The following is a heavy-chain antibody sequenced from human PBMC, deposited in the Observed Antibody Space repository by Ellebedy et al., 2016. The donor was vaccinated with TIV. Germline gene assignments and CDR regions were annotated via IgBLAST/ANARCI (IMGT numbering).Heavy chain of an antibody. CDR1: GFTFSSYE. J-gene: IGHJ4*02. D-gene: IGHD3-10*01. CDR3: ARDTLPAPGVIITHFDY. Sequence: PGGSLRLSCAASGFTFSSYEMNWVRQAPGKGLEWVSYISSSGSTIYYADSVKGRFTISRDNAKNSLYLQMNSLRAEDTAVYYCARDTLPAPGVIITHFDYWGQGTLVTVSS. CDR2: ISSSGSTI. V-gene: IGHV3-48*03.